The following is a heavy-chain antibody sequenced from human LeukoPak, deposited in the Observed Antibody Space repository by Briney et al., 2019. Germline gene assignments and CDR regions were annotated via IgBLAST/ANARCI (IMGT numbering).Heavy chain of an antibody. CDR1: GFTVSSNY. V-gene: IGHV3-66*02. CDR2: IYSGGST. CDR3: ARDSGYSYGNLDY. Sequence: GGSLRLSCAASGFTVSSNYMSWLRQAPGKGLEWVSVIYSGGSTYYADSVKGRFTISRDNSKNTLYLQMNSLRAEDTAVYYCARDSGYSYGNLDYWGQGTLVTVSS. J-gene: IGHJ4*02. D-gene: IGHD5-18*01.